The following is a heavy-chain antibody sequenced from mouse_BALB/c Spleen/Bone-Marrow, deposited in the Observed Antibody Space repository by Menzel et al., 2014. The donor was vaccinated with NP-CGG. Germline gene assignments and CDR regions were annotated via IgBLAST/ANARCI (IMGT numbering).Heavy chain of an antibody. CDR2: ITYSGNT. V-gene: IGHV3-8*02. Sequence: EVKLVESGPSLVKPSQTLSLTCSVTGDSITSGYWNWIRKFPGNKLEYMGYITYSGNTYYNPSLISRISITRDTSKNXYFLRLSSVATEDTATYYCTRDYFGPWGQGTTLTVSS. CDR1: GDSITSGY. CDR3: TRDYFGP. D-gene: IGHD1-2*01. J-gene: IGHJ2*01.